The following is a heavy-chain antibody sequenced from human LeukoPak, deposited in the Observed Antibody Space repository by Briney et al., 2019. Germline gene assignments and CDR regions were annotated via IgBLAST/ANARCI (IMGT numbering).Heavy chain of an antibody. CDR1: GGSFSGYY. D-gene: IGHD2-2*02. CDR3: ARDGYCSSTSCYTALRRKRNWFDP. V-gene: IGHV4-34*01. J-gene: IGHJ5*02. Sequence: SETLSLTCAVYGGSFSGYYWSWIRQPPGKGLKWIGEINHSGSTNYNPSLKSRVTISVDTSKNQFSLKLSSVTAADTAVYYCARDGYCSSTSCYTALRRKRNWFDPWGQGTLVIVSS. CDR2: INHSGST.